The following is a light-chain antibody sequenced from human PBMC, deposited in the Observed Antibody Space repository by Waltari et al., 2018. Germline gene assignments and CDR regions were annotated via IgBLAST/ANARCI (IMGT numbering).Light chain of an antibody. V-gene: IGLV2-23*01. CDR1: SSDVGRYNL. J-gene: IGLJ3*02. CDR2: EDT. Sequence: QSALTQPASVSGSPGQSIAISCTGTSSDVGRYNLVFWYQHHPGKAPKLMIYEDTKRPSGISDRFSGSKSGNTASLTISGLQAEDEADYYCCSYANSGTWVFSGGTKLTVL. CDR3: CSYANSGTWV.